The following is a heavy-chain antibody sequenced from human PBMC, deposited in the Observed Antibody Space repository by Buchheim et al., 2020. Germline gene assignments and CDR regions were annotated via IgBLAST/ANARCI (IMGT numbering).Heavy chain of an antibody. D-gene: IGHD3-22*01. J-gene: IGHJ1*01. V-gene: IGHV1-46*03. CDR1: GYTFTSYY. CDR3: ARGPAPKYYYDSSGSKYFQH. Sequence: QVQLVQSGAEVKKPGASVKVSCKASGYTFTSYYMHWVRQAPGQGLEWMGIINPSGGSTSYAQKFQGRVTMTRDTSTSPVYMELSSLRSEDTAVYYCARGPAPKYYYDSSGSKYFQHWGQGTL. CDR2: INPSGGST.